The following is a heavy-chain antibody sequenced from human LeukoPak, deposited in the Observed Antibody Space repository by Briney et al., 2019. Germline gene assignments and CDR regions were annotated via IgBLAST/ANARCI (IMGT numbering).Heavy chain of an antibody. D-gene: IGHD3-10*01. J-gene: IGHJ4*02. CDR1: GGSISSYY. Sequence: SETLSLICTVSGGSISSYYWSWIRQPAGKGLEWIGRIYTSGNTNYNPSLKSQVTMSIGTSKNQFSLKLSSVTAADTAIYYCARDAKYYYGSRTYFFFEYWGQGTLLSVSS. CDR2: IYTSGNT. CDR3: ARDAKYYYGSRTYFFFEY. V-gene: IGHV4-4*07.